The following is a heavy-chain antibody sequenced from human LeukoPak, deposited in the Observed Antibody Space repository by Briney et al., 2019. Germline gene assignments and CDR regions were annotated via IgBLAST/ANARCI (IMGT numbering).Heavy chain of an antibody. V-gene: IGHV3-21*01. D-gene: IGHD3-22*01. CDR2: ISSSSSYI. CDR1: GFTFSSYS. Sequence: GGSLRLSCAASGFTFSSYSMNWVRQAPGKGLEWVSSISSSSSYIYYADSVKGRFTISRDNAKNSLYLQMNSPRAEDTAVYYCARDDDSRVVYWGQGTLVTVSS. J-gene: IGHJ4*02. CDR3: ARDDDSRVVY.